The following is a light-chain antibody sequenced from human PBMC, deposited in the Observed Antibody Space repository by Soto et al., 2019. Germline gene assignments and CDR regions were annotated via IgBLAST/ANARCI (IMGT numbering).Light chain of an antibody. V-gene: IGKV3-11*01. CDR2: DAS. Sequence: DTMLTQSTATLSFSPGQRATLSCRASQSVSSYLAGYQQKPGQAPRLLIYDASNRATGIPARFSGSGSGTDFTLTISSLEPEDFAVYYCQQRSNRPLFTFGQGTRLEIK. CDR1: QSVSSY. CDR3: QQRSNRPLFT. J-gene: IGKJ5*01.